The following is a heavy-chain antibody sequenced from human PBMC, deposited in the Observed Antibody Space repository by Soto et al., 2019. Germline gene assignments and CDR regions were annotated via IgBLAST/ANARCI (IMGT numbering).Heavy chain of an antibody. J-gene: IGHJ3*02. CDR3: AKDQAQWLIPVDAFDI. Sequence: SCKASGYTFTGYYMHWVRQAPGKGLEWVSAISGSGGSTYYADSVKGRFTISRDNSKNTLYLQMNSLRAEDTAVYYCAKDQAQWLIPVDAFDIWGQGTMVTVSS. D-gene: IGHD6-19*01. CDR1: GYTFTGYY. CDR2: ISGSGGST. V-gene: IGHV3-23*01.